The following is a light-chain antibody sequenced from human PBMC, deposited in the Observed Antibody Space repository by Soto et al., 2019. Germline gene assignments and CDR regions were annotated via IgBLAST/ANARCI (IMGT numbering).Light chain of an antibody. J-gene: IGKJ2*01. CDR2: DAS. CDR1: QSVSSY. Sequence: EIVLTQSPATLSLSPGERATLSCRASQSVSSYLAWYQQKPGQAPRLLIYDASNRATGIPARFSGSGSGTDFPLTISSLAPEGFAVYYCQQRSNWPPYTFGQGTKLEIK. CDR3: QQRSNWPPYT. V-gene: IGKV3-11*01.